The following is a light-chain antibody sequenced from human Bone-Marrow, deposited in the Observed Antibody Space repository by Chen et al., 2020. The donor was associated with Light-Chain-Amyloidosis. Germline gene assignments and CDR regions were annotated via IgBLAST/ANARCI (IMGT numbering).Light chain of an antibody. CDR3: QQYGSSPFLT. CDR1: QSVSSSY. V-gene: IGKV3-20*01. Sequence: EIVLTQSPGTLSLSPGERATLSCRASQSVSSSYLAWYQQKPGQAPRLLIYGASSRATGIPDRFSGSGSGTDFTLTISRLEPEDFAGYYCQQYGSSPFLTFGGGTRWRSN. J-gene: IGKJ4*01. CDR2: GAS.